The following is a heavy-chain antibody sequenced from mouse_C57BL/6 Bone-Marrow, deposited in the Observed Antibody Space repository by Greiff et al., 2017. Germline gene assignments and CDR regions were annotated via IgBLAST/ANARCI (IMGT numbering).Heavy chain of an antibody. CDR3: ARDGSSFWYFDV. J-gene: IGHJ1*03. D-gene: IGHD1-1*01. CDR1: GYTFTSYW. CDR2: IDPSDSYT. Sequence: QVHVKQPGAELVKPGASVKLSCKASGYTFTSYWMQWVKQRPGQGLEWIGEIDPSDSYTNYNQKFKGKATLTVDTSSSTAYMQLSSLTSEDSAVYYCARDGSSFWYFDVWGTGTTVTVSS. V-gene: IGHV1-50*01.